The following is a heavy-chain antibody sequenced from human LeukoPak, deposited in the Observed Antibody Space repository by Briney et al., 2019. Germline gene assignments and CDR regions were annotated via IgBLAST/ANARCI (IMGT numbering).Heavy chain of an antibody. CDR2: ISAYNGNT. Sequence: ASVKVSCKASVYTFTSYGISWVRQAPGQGLEWMGWISAYNGNTNYAQKLQGRVTMTTDTSTSTAYMELRSLRSDDTAVYYCARSEEGELFPDYWGQGTLVTVSS. V-gene: IGHV1-18*01. CDR1: VYTFTSYG. CDR3: ARSEEGELFPDY. J-gene: IGHJ4*02. D-gene: IGHD3-10*01.